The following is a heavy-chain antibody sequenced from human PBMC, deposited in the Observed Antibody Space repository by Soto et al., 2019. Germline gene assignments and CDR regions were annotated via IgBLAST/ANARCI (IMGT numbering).Heavy chain of an antibody. V-gene: IGHV4-31*01. Sequence: QVQLQESGPGLVKPSQTLSLTCTVSGGSISSGGYYWSWIRQHPGKGMEWIGYIYYSGRTYYNPSLKSLVTISVDTSMTQVSLKLRSVTAADTAVYYCARALTTVTLFDPWGQGTLVTVSS. CDR3: ARALTTVTLFDP. J-gene: IGHJ5*02. D-gene: IGHD4-17*01. CDR2: IYYSGRT. CDR1: GGSISSGGYY.